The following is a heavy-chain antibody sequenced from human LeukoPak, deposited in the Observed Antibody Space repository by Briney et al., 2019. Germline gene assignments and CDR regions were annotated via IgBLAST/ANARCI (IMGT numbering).Heavy chain of an antibody. CDR1: GYTFTSYY. CDR2: INPSGGST. J-gene: IGHJ5*02. D-gene: IGHD2-2*01. CDR3: ARDLRDRVPPLDP. V-gene: IGHV1-46*01. Sequence: ASVKVSCKASGYTFTSYYMHWVRQAPGQGLEWMGIINPSGGSTSYAQKFQGRVTMTRDTSTSTVYMELRSLRSDDTAVYYCARDLRDRVPPLDPWGQGTLVTVSS.